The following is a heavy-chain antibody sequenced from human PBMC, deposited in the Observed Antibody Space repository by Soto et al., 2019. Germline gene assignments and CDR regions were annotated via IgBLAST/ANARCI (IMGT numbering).Heavy chain of an antibody. D-gene: IGHD2-2*01. V-gene: IGHV1-46*01. J-gene: IGHJ4*02. CDR1: GFSFSDYF. CDR2: INPSGDSR. Sequence: ASVKVSCKASGFSFSDYFMHWVRQAPGQGLEWMGIINPSGDSRNYAQKFQGRVTITRDTSTSTVYMDLSSLRAEDTAVYYCAKSVHIVVQGFDYWGQGTLVTVSS. CDR3: AKSVHIVVQGFDY.